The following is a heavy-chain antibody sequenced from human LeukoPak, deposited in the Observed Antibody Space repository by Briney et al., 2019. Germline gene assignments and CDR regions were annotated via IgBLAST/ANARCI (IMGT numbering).Heavy chain of an antibody. J-gene: IGHJ5*02. CDR3: ARMKLSMGIAAAGGGFDP. Sequence: GESLKISCKGSGYIFITHWIGWVRQMPGKGLEWMGIIYPGSSETTYSPSFQGQVTISADKSISTAYLQWSSLKASDTAMYYCARMKLSMGIAAAGGGFDPWGQGTLVTVSS. CDR2: IYPGSSET. D-gene: IGHD6-13*01. CDR1: GYIFITHW. V-gene: IGHV5-51*01.